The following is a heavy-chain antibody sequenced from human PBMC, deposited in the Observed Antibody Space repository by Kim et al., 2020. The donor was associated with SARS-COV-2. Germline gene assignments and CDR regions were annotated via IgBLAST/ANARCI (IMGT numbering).Heavy chain of an antibody. CDR3: ARVFAQSFGGYYYGMDV. D-gene: IGHD3-3*01. CDR1: GGTFSSYA. CDR2: IIPIFGTA. V-gene: IGHV1-69*13. Sequence: SVKVSCKASGGTFSSYAISWVRQAPGQGLEWMGGIIPIFGTANYAQKFQGRVTITADESTSTAYMELSSLRSEDTAVYYCARVFAQSFGGYYYGMDVWGQGTTVTVSS. J-gene: IGHJ6*02.